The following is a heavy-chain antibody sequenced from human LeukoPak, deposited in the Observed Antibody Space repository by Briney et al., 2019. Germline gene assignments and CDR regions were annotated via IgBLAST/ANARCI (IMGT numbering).Heavy chain of an antibody. Sequence: SETLSLTCAVSGDSISSSSYYWGWIRQPPGKGLEWIGCIYETGSTYYKSSLKSRVTISVDTSKNQFSLKLSSVTAADTAVYYCARHSGSGYYFYFYTMDVWGQGATVTVSS. J-gene: IGHJ6*01. CDR1: GDSISSSSYY. CDR2: IYETGST. V-gene: IGHV4-39*01. CDR3: ARHSGSGYYFYFYTMDV. D-gene: IGHD2-15*01.